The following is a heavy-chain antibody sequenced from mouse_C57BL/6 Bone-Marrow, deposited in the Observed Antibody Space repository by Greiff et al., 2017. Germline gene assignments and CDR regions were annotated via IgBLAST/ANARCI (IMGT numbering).Heavy chain of an antibody. V-gene: IGHV14-1*01. D-gene: IGHD1-1*01. CDR1: GFNIKDYY. Sequence: EVQLQESGAELVRPGASVKLSCTASGFNIKDYYMHWVKQRPEQGLEWIGRIDPEDGDTEYAPTFQGKATMTADTSSNTAYLQLSSLTSEDTDVYYCSRVITTVVAPGCWGKGATLTVS. J-gene: IGHJ2*01. CDR3: SRVITTVVAPGC. CDR2: IDPEDGDT.